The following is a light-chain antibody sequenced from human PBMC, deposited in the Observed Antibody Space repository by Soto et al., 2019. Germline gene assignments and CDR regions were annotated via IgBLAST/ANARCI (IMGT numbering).Light chain of an antibody. J-gene: IGLJ2*01. Sequence: QTVVTQPPSASASLGASVKLTCTLSSVHSSYAIAWHQQQPEKGPRFLMKVNSDGSHTKGGGIPDRFSGSSSGADRYLTISSLQSEDEADYYCQTWGSGTVVFGGGTQLTVL. CDR2: VNSDGSH. V-gene: IGLV4-69*01. CDR3: QTWGSGTVV. CDR1: SVHSSYA.